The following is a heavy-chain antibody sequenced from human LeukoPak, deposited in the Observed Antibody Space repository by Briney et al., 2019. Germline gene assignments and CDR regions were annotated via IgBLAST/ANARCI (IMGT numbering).Heavy chain of an antibody. Sequence: PGRSLRLSCAASGFTSSRYGMHGVRQAPSKGLEWVAFIWYDGSSKYYADSVKGRFTISRDNSKNTLYLEGSGLRAEDTAVCYCAKDGDTAMLIDYWGEGSMVTVSS. CDR1: GFTSSRYG. J-gene: IGHJ4*02. D-gene: IGHD5-18*01. CDR2: IWYDGSSK. CDR3: AKDGDTAMLIDY. V-gene: IGHV3-33*06.